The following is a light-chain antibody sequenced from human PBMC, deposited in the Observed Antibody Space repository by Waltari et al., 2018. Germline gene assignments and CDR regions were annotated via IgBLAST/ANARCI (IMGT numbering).Light chain of an antibody. J-gene: IGLJ3*02. CDR1: SNDVGAYNY. CDR3: TSYTTRHTWV. Sequence: QSALTQPASGSGSPGQAITISCTGTSNDVGAYNYVSWYQQHPGKAPKLMIYEVNNRPSGVSKRFAGSKSGNTASLTISGLQAEDEADYYCTSYTTRHTWVFGEGTKLAVL. V-gene: IGLV2-14*01. CDR2: EVN.